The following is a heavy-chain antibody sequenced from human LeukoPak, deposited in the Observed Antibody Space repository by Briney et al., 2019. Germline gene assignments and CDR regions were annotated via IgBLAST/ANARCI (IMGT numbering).Heavy chain of an antibody. CDR1: GFTFSSYA. CDR2: ISYDGSNK. D-gene: IGHD1-20*01. CDR3: AKDEGDKYNWNLNWFDP. V-gene: IGHV3-30-3*01. J-gene: IGHJ5*02. Sequence: PGRSLRLSCAASGFTFSSYAMHWVRQAPGKGLEWVAVISYDGSNKYYADSVKGRFTISRDNSKNTLYLQMNSLRAEDTAVYYCAKDEGDKYNWNLNWFDPWGQGTLVTVSS.